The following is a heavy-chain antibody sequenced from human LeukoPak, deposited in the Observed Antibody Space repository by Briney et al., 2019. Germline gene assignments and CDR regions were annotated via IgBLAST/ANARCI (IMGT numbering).Heavy chain of an antibody. CDR1: GFTFSSYA. D-gene: IGHD2-2*01. Sequence: QPGGSLRLSCAASGFTFSSYAMSWVRQAPGKGLEWVSAISGSGGSTYYADSVKGRFTISRDNSKNTLYLQMNSLRAEDTAVYYCAKWAYCSSTSCHANWIDYWGQGTLVTVSS. J-gene: IGHJ4*02. CDR2: ISGSGGST. CDR3: AKWAYCSSTSCHANWIDY. V-gene: IGHV3-23*01.